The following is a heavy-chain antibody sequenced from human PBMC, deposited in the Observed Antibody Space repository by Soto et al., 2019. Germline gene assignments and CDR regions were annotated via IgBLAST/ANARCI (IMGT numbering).Heavy chain of an antibody. CDR3: AKKSCSGGSCSVAMWFDP. Sequence: GGSLRLSYAASGFTFSSYGMHWVRQAPGKGLEWVAVISYDGSNKYYVDSVKGRFTISRDNSKNTLYLQMNSLRAEDTAVYYCAKKSCSGGSCSVAMWFDPWGQGTLVTVSS. CDR2: ISYDGSNK. J-gene: IGHJ5*02. V-gene: IGHV3-30*18. CDR1: GFTFSSYG. D-gene: IGHD2-15*01.